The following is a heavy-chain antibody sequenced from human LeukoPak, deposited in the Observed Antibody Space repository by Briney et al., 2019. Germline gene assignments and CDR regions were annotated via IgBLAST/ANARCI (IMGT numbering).Heavy chain of an antibody. CDR1: GFTFSSYA. CDR2: ISGSGGRT. V-gene: IGHV3-23*01. J-gene: IGHJ4*02. CDR3: AKCYSSSWYWDY. Sequence: GGSLRLSCAASGFTFSSYAMSGVRQAPGKGLEWVSAISGSGGRTNYADSVKGRFTISRDNSKDTLYLEMNSLRAEDTAVYYCAKCYSSSWYWDYWGQGTLATVSS. D-gene: IGHD6-13*01.